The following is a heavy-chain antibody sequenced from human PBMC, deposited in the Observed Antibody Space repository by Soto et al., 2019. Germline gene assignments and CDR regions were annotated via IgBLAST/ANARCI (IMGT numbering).Heavy chain of an antibody. D-gene: IGHD3-16*01. CDR1: GGTFSSYA. CDR2: IIPIFGTA. J-gene: IGHJ6*02. CDR3: ARDEGGDGMDV. Sequence: QAQLVQSGAEVKKPASSVKVSCKASGGTFSSYAISWVRQAPGEGLEWMGGIIPIFGTANYAQKFQGRVTITADKSTSTANMELSSLRTEDTAVYYSARDEGGDGMDVWGQGTTVTVSS. V-gene: IGHV1-69*14.